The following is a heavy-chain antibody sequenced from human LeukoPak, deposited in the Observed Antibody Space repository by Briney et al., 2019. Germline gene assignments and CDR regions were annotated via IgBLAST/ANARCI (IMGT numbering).Heavy chain of an antibody. Sequence: ASVKVSCKASGYTFTSYGISWVRQAPGQGLEWMEWISAYNGNTNYAQKLQGRVTMTTDTSTSTAYMELRSLRSDDTAVYYCARASGYYDSSGYYPDAFDIWGQGTMVTVSS. V-gene: IGHV1-18*01. CDR1: GYTFTSYG. CDR2: ISAYNGNT. CDR3: ARASGYYDSSGYYPDAFDI. J-gene: IGHJ3*02. D-gene: IGHD3-22*01.